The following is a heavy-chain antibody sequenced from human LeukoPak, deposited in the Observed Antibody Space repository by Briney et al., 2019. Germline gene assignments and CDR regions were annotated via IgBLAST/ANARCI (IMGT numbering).Heavy chain of an antibody. CDR1: GFTFSTNA. J-gene: IGHJ4*02. Sequence: PGGSLRLSCLTSGFTFSTNAMSWVRQAPGKGLEWMGGFDPEDGETIYAQKFQGRVTMTEDTSTDTAYMELSSLRFEDTAVYYCATGIPGVPGSYGYYFDYWGQGTLVTVSS. D-gene: IGHD5-18*01. V-gene: IGHV1-24*01. CDR2: FDPEDGET. CDR3: ATGIPGVPGSYGYYFDY.